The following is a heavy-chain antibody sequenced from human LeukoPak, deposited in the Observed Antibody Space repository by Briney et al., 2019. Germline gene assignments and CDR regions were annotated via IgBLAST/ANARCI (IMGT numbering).Heavy chain of an antibody. Sequence: GASVKVSCKASGYTFTNYYMHWVRQAPGQGLEWMGIINPSGGSTSYAQKFQGRVTMTRDTSTSTVYMELSSLRSEDTAVYYCAREWSGRRKTDYWGQGTLVTVSS. CDR3: AREWSGRRKTDY. J-gene: IGHJ4*02. CDR1: GYTFTNYY. D-gene: IGHD3-3*01. CDR2: INPSGGST. V-gene: IGHV1-46*01.